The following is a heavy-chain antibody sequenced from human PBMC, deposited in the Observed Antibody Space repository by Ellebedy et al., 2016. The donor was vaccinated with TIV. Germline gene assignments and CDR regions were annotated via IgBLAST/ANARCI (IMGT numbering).Heavy chain of an antibody. CDR3: ARGEYSSGWGVH. Sequence: GESLKISCAASGFTFSSYWMHWVRQAPGKGLVWVSRLNTDGRTIDYADSVKGRFTISRDNAKNSLYLQMNSLRAEDTAVYYCARGEYSSGWGVHWGQGILVTVSS. J-gene: IGHJ4*02. V-gene: IGHV3-74*01. D-gene: IGHD6-19*01. CDR1: GFTFSSYW. CDR2: LNTDGRTI.